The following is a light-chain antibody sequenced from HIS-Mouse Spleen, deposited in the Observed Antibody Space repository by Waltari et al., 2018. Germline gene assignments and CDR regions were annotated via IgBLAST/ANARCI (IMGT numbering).Light chain of an antibody. CDR2: DVS. CDR1: SSDVGRYNY. CDR3: CSYAGSYTGV. Sequence: QSALTQPRSVSGSPGQSVTISCTGTSSDVGRYNYVPWYQQHPGKAPKLMIYDVSKRPSGVPDRFSGSESGNTASLTISGLQAEDEADYYCCSYAGSYTGVFGTGTKVTVL. V-gene: IGLV2-11*01. J-gene: IGLJ1*01.